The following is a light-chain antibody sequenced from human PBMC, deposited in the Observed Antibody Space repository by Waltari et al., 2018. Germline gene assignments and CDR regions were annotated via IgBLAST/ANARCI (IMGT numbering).Light chain of an antibody. J-gene: IGLJ3*02. V-gene: IGLV3-21*02. CDR1: NIGSQS. CDR3: QVWDSGTDHEV. CDR2: DDS. Sequence: SYVLTQSPSVSVAPGQTASVSCGGNNIGSQSVNWYQQKPGQAPVLVVDDDSDRPSGTLEVFSGSNSGNTATLTISRVEAGDEADYYCQVWDSGTDHEVFGGGTKLTV.